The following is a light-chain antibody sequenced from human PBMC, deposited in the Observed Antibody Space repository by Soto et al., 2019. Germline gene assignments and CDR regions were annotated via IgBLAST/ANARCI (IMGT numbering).Light chain of an antibody. CDR3: QQYGSSPPYT. J-gene: IGKJ2*01. V-gene: IGKV3-20*01. Sequence: EIVLTQSPGTLSLSPGERATLACRASQSVSGNYLAWYQQKPGQSPRLLIYGSSDRATGVPDRFGGSGSGTDFILTISRVEPEDFAVYYCQQYGSSPPYTFGQGTKLEIK. CDR1: QSVSGNY. CDR2: GSS.